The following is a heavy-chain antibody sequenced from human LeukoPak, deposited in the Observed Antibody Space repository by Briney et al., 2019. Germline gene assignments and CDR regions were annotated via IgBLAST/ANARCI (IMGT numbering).Heavy chain of an antibody. CDR3: ARGAPRRWYSSGWYRVDSNWFDP. CDR1: GYTFTSYG. CDR2: ISAYNGNT. D-gene: IGHD6-19*01. J-gene: IGHJ5*02. V-gene: IGHV1-18*01. Sequence: ASVKVSCKASGYTFTSYGISWVRQAPGQGLEWMGWISAYNGNTNYAQKLQGRVTMTTDTSTSTAYMELRSLRSDDTAVYYCARGAPRRWYSSGWYRVDSNWFDPWGQGTLVTVSS.